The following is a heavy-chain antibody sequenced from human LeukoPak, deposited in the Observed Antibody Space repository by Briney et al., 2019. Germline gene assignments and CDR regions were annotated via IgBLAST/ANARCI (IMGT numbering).Heavy chain of an antibody. J-gene: IGHJ3*02. D-gene: IGHD7-27*01. CDR2: ISYDGSNK. V-gene: IGHV3-30*03. CDR1: GFTFSSYG. CDR3: ARDRNWGYAFDI. Sequence: GGSLRLSCAASGFTFSSYGMHWVRQAPGKGLEWVAVISYDGSNKYYADSVKGRFTISRDNSKNTLYLQMNSLRAEDTAVYYCARDRNWGYAFDIWGQGTMVTVSS.